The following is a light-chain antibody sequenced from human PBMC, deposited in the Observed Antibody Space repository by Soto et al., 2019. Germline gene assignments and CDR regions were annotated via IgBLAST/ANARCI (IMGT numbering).Light chain of an antibody. CDR2: EGI. Sequence: QSVLTQPASVSGSPGQSITISCTATSSDVESYHVFSWYQQKPGKAPKLMIYEGIKRPSGVSNRFSGSKSGNTASLTISGLQAEDEADYYCCSFADSVTAFGTGTKLTVL. CDR3: CSFADSVTA. J-gene: IGLJ1*01. CDR1: SSDVESYHV. V-gene: IGLV2-23*01.